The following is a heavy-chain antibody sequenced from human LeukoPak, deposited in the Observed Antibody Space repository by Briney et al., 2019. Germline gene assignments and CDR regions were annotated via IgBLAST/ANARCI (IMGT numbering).Heavy chain of an antibody. CDR2: IYTSGST. CDR3: ASYGSGYYFDY. J-gene: IGHJ4*02. Sequence: SETLSLTCTVSGGSISRYYWIWIRQPAGKGLEWIGRIYTSGSTNYNPSLKSRVTMSVDTSKNQFSLKLSTVTAADTAVYYCASYGSGYYFDYWGQGTLVTVSS. D-gene: IGHD3-22*01. CDR1: GGSISRYY. V-gene: IGHV4-4*07.